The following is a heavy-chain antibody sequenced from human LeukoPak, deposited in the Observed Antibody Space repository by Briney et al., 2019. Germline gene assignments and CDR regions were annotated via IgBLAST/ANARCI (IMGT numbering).Heavy chain of an antibody. CDR2: ISYDGSNK. CDR1: GFTFSSYA. Sequence: GGSLRLSCAASGFTFSSYAMHWVRQAPGKGLEWVAVISYDGSNKYYADSVKGRFTISRDNSKNTLYLQMNSLRAEDTAVYYCARGIQWLAGCYFDYWGQGTLVTVSS. J-gene: IGHJ4*02. V-gene: IGHV3-30*04. D-gene: IGHD6-19*01. CDR3: ARGIQWLAGCYFDY.